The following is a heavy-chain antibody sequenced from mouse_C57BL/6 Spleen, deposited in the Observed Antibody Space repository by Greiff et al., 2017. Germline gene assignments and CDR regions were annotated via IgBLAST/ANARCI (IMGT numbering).Heavy chain of an antibody. J-gene: IGHJ4*01. CDR1: GYTFTSYW. V-gene: IGHV1-55*01. D-gene: IGHD3-2*02. CDR2: FYPGSGST. Sequence: QVQLQQPGAELVKPGASVKMSCKASGYTFTSYWITWVKQRPGQGLEWIGDFYPGSGSTNYNEKFKSKATLTVDTSSTTAYMQLSSLTSEDAAVYYGARRLRLQAMDYWGQGTSVTVSS. CDR3: ARRLRLQAMDY.